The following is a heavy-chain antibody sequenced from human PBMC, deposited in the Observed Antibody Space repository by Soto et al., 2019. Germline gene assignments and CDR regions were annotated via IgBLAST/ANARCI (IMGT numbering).Heavy chain of an antibody. V-gene: IGHV3-74*01. J-gene: IGHJ4*02. Sequence: GGSLRLSCAASGFTFSNYWMHWVRQAPGKGLVWVSRINSDGSSTTYADSVKGRFTISRDNAKNTLYLQMNSLRAEDTAVYYCARDTYSSSLYQDWGQGTLVIVSS. CDR3: ARDTYSSSLYQD. CDR2: INSDGSST. CDR1: GFTFSNYW. D-gene: IGHD6-13*01.